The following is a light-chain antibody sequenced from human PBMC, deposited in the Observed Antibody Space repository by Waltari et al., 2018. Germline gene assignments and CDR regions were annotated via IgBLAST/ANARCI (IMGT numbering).Light chain of an antibody. Sequence: SYELTQPSSVSVSPGQTARITCSGHVVAKKYARWFQQMPGQAPVLVIYKDTERPSGIPERFSGSTSGPTVTLTSSGAQVEDGADYYCYSAADNNRLVFGGGTKLTVL. J-gene: IGLJ2*01. CDR1: VVAKKY. V-gene: IGLV3-27*01. CDR2: KDT. CDR3: YSAADNNRLV.